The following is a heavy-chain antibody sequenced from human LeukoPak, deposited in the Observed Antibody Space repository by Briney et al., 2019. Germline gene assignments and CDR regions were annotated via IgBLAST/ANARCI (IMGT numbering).Heavy chain of an antibody. J-gene: IGHJ3*02. D-gene: IGHD6-13*01. CDR3: ARRVAVAPMYAFDS. CDR1: GGTFSSYA. CDR2: IIPIFGTA. V-gene: IGHV1-69*05. Sequence: SVNASCKASGGTFSSYAISSVRQAPGQGREWMGGIIPIFGTANYAQKFQGRFTITTDDSTTTAYMELSSLRSEDTAVYYCARRVAVAPMYAFDSWSQGRMVTVSA.